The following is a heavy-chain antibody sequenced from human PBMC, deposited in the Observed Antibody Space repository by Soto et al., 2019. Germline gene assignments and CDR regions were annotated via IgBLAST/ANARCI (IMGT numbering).Heavy chain of an antibody. CDR3: ARAGRGDPTRRPGYCSGGSCYTVYYYYGMDV. D-gene: IGHD2-15*01. Sequence: SQTLSLTCAISGDSVSSNSAAWNWIRQSPSRGLEWLGRTYYRSKWYNDYAVSVKSRITINPDTSKNQFSLQLNSVTPEDTAVYYWARAGRGDPTRRPGYCSGGSCYTVYYYYGMDVWGQGTTVTVSS. CDR2: TYYRSKWYN. CDR1: GDSVSSNSAA. V-gene: IGHV6-1*01. J-gene: IGHJ6*02.